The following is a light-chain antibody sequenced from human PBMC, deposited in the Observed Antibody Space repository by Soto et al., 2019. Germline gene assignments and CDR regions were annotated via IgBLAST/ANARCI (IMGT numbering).Light chain of an antibody. CDR2: AAS. J-gene: IGKJ4*01. Sequence: AIQVTQSPSSLSASVGDRVTITCRASQDIRNELGWYQQKPGKAPKLLIYAASILQSGVPSRFSGSGSGTDFTLTISNLQPEDFATYYCIQDYTSPLSLGGGTRVEIK. CDR3: IQDYTSPLS. V-gene: IGKV1-6*01. CDR1: QDIRNE.